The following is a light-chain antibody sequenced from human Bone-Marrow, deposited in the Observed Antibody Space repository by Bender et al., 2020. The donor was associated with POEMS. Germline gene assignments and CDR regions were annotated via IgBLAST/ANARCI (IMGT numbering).Light chain of an antibody. V-gene: IGLV2-14*03. CDR1: SNDIGAYNH. CDR3: ASYTAYSSWV. Sequence: QSALTQPASVSGSPGQSITISCTGTSNDIGAYNHVSWYQQHPDKAPTLIIFDVTSRPSGVSERFSGSKSGNTASLTISGLQAADEADYHCASYTAYSSWVFGGGTTVTVL. J-gene: IGLJ3*02. CDR2: DVT.